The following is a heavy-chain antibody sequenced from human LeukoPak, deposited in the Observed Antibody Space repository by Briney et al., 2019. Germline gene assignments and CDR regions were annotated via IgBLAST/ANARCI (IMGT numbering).Heavy chain of an antibody. J-gene: IGHJ4*02. D-gene: IGHD4-11*01. V-gene: IGHV3-74*03. Sequence: GGSLRLSCAVSGFTFSSYWMHWVRQAPGKGLVWVARVKNDGTITMYADSVKGRFTISRDNAKNTLYLQMNSLGAEDTAVYYCVRDDYLTYWGQGALVTVSS. CDR3: VRDDYLTY. CDR2: VKNDGTIT. CDR1: GFTFSSYW.